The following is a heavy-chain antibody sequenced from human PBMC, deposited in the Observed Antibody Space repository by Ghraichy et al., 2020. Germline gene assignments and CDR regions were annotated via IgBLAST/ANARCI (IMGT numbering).Heavy chain of an antibody. V-gene: IGHV4-39*01. CDR2: SFYSGNT. Sequence: SETLSLTCRVSGGSISSSSYYWGWIRQTPGKGLEWIGSSFYSGNTDYNPSLKSRVTISEDSAKNHLSLKLRSVTAADTAMYYCARLRRENLDWLPFDLWGPGTLFIVSS. J-gene: IGHJ4*02. CDR3: ARLRRENLDWLPFDL. D-gene: IGHD3-3*01. CDR1: GGSISSSSYY.